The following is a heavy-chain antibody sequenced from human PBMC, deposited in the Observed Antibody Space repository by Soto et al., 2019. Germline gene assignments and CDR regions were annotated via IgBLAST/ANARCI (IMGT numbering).Heavy chain of an antibody. CDR1: GGSISSSSYY. D-gene: IGHD2-21*02. J-gene: IGHJ2*01. V-gene: IGHV4-39*01. Sequence: QLQLQESGPGLVKPSETLSLTCTVSGGSISSSSYYWGWIRQPPGKGLEGIGSIYYSGSTYYNPSLKSRVTISVDTSKNKFSLKLSSVTAADTAVYYCARRPGHIVVVTASKGYFDLWGRGTLVTVSS. CDR3: ARRPGHIVVVTASKGYFDL. CDR2: IYYSGST.